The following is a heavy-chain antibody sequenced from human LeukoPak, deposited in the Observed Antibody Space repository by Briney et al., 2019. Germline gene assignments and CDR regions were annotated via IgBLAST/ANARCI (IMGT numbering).Heavy chain of an antibody. CDR2: IYHSGST. Sequence: PSETLSLTCAVSGYSISSGYYWGWIRQPPGKGLEWIGSIYHSGSTYYNPSLKSRVTISVDTSKNQFSLKLSSVTAAGTAVYYCARLPPNRMFDYWGQGTLVTVSS. V-gene: IGHV4-38-2*01. CDR3: ARLPPNRMFDY. CDR1: GYSISSGYY. D-gene: IGHD1-14*01. J-gene: IGHJ4*02.